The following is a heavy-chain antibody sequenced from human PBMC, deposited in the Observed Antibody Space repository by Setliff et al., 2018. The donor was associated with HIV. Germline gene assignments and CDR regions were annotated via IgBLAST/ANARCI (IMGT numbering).Heavy chain of an antibody. J-gene: IGHJ4*02. CDR1: GCTFNAFY. Sequence: ASVKVSCKTSGCTFNAFYIYWVRQAPGQGLEWMGMINPSGSITNYAQKFQGRLTSTRDTSMSTVYMELNSLKSEDTAIYYCAREPPRRRGTVAEDYWGQGTLVTVSS. CDR3: AREPPRRRGTVAEDY. CDR2: INPSGSIT. D-gene: IGHD1-26*01. V-gene: IGHV1-46*02.